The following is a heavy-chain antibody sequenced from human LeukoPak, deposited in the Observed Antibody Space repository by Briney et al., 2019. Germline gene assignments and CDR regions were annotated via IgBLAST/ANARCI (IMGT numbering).Heavy chain of an antibody. V-gene: IGHV3-30*03. CDR3: ARDILDSYYDSSGLDY. D-gene: IGHD3-22*01. J-gene: IGHJ4*02. CDR1: GFTFSSYG. Sequence: GGSLRLSCAASGFTFSSYGMHWVRQAPGKGLEWVAVISYDGSNKYYADSVKGRFTISRDNSKNTLYLQMNSLRAEDTAVYYCARDILDSYYDSSGLDYWGQGTLVTVSS. CDR2: ISYDGSNK.